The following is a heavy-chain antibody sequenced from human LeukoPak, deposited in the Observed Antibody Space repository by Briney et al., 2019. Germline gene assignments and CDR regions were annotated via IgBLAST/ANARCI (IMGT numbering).Heavy chain of an antibody. CDR3: TREGYCSGTTCYGGD. D-gene: IGHD2-2*01. Sequence: PGGSLRLSCAASGFGFTNAWMSWVRQAPGNGLEWVGRLRGKSDGGTTDYAAPVKGRFTISRDDTKNTVYLQVNSLKTEDTAVYFCTREGYCSGTTCYGGDWGQGTLVIVSS. J-gene: IGHJ4*02. CDR1: GFGFTNAW. V-gene: IGHV3-15*01. CDR2: LRGKSDGGTT.